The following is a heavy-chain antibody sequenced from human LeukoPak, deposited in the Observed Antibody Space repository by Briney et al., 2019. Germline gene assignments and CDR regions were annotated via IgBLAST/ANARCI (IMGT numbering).Heavy chain of an antibody. CDR2: ISSSSSYI. V-gene: IGHV3-21*01. J-gene: IGHJ4*02. D-gene: IGHD3-22*01. CDR3: ARDDNDYYDSSGYYS. CDR1: GFTFSSYS. Sequence: GGSLRLSCAASGFTFSSYSMNWVRQAPGKGLEWVSSISSSSSYIYYADSVKGRFTISRDNSKNTLYLQMNSLRAEDTAVYYCARDDNDYYDSSGYYSWGQGTLVTVSS.